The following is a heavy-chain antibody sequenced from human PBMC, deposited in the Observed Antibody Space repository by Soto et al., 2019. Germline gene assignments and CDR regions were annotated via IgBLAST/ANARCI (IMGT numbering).Heavy chain of an antibody. J-gene: IGHJ4*02. Sequence: QVQLVESGGGVVQPGRSLRLSCVASGFTFSSYAMHWVRQAPGKGLEWVAVISYDGSNKYYADSVKGRFTISRDNSKNTLYLQMNSLRAEDTAVYYCAREIPITIFGVVITYYFDYWGQGTLVTVSS. CDR1: GFTFSSYA. D-gene: IGHD3-3*01. V-gene: IGHV3-30-3*01. CDR2: ISYDGSNK. CDR3: AREIPITIFGVVITYYFDY.